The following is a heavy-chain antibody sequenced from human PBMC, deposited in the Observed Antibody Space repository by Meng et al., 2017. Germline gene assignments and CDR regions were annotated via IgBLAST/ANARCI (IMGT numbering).Heavy chain of an antibody. CDR1: GFTFSSYS. V-gene: IGHV3-48*04. Sequence: GESLKISCAASGFTFSSYSMSWIRQAPGKGLEWVSYISSSGSTIYYADSVKGRFTISRDNAKNSLYLQMNSLRAEDTAVYYCARTLYPQVGYSYGLAPDYWGQGTLVTVSS. D-gene: IGHD5-18*01. CDR3: ARTLYPQVGYSYGLAPDY. CDR2: ISSSGSTI. J-gene: IGHJ4*02.